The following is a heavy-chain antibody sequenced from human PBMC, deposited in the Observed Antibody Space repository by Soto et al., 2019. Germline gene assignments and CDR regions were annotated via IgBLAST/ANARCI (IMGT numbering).Heavy chain of an antibody. J-gene: IGHJ6*02. CDR3: ARATAGADAIVYGLDV. V-gene: IGHV4-4*02. Sequence: QVQLQESGPGLVKPSGTLSLSCAVSGDSISRRNWWSWVRQSPGQGLEWIGEIHHSGSTNYNLSLKSRVTISIDKSKNHFSLSLTSVTAADTAVYYCARATAGADAIVYGLDVWGQGTAVTVSS. CDR2: IHHSGST. CDR1: GDSISRRNW. D-gene: IGHD2-21*02.